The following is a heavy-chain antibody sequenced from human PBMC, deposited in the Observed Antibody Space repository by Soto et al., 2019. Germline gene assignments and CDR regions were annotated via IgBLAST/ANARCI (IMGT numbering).Heavy chain of an antibody. Sequence: NPSETLSLTCTVSGGSISSGGYYWSWIRQHPGKGLEWIGYIYYSGSTYYNPSLKSRVTISVDTSKNQFSLKLSSVTAADTAVYYCARYYGSEYYFDYWGQGTLVTVSS. J-gene: IGHJ4*02. CDR3: ARYYGSEYYFDY. CDR1: GGSISSGGYY. CDR2: IYYSGST. V-gene: IGHV4-31*03. D-gene: IGHD3-10*01.